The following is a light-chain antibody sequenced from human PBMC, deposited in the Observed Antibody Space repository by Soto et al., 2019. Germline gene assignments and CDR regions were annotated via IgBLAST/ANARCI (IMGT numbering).Light chain of an antibody. CDR3: SLYTSENAYV. Sequence: QSALTQPASVSGSPGQSITISCTGSSSDIGSYGLVSWYQQHPGKAPKLIIYGVNKRPSGVSNRFSGSKSDYTASLTISGLQTEDEADYYCSLYTSENAYVFGTGTKLTVL. V-gene: IGLV2-14*02. CDR1: SSDIGSYGL. CDR2: GVN. J-gene: IGLJ1*01.